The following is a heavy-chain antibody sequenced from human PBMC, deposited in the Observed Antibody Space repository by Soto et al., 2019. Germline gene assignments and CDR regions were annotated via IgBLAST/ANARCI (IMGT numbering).Heavy chain of an antibody. CDR2: IYYSGTT. V-gene: IGHV4-59*08. CDR1: GGSISSYY. D-gene: IGHD3-10*01. J-gene: IGHJ6*03. CDR3: ARRGAYYYGSGRTYYYMDV. Sequence: QVQLQESGPGLVKPSETLSLTCTVSGGSISSYYWSLIRQPPGKGLEWIGYIYYSGTTNYNPSLKSRVTISVDTSKNQFSLKLNSVTAADTAVYYCARRGAYYYGSGRTYYYMDVWGKGTTVTVSS.